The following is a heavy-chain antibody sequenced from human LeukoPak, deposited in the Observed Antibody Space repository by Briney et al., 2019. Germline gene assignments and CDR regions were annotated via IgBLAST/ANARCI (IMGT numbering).Heavy chain of an antibody. D-gene: IGHD1-26*01. J-gene: IGHJ3*02. V-gene: IGHV3-23*01. CDR3: AKDELGSGSYDAFDI. CDR2: ISGSGGST. CDR1: GFTFSSYG. Sequence: GGTLRLSCAASGFTFSSYGMSWVRQAPGKGLEWVSAISGSGGSTYYADSVKGRFTISRDNSKNTLYLQMNSLRAEDTAVYYCAKDELGSGSYDAFDIWGQGTMVTVSS.